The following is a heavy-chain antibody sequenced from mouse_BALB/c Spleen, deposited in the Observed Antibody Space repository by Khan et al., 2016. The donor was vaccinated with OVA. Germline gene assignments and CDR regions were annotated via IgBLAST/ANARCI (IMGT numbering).Heavy chain of an antibody. CDR1: GYAITSDYA. Sequence: QLEESGPGLVKPSQSLSLTCTVTGYAITSDYAWNWIRQFPGNKLEWMGYISSTGSTSYNPSLKSRISITRAKSKNQFFLQLKSVTTEDTATYYCARSLYYSYGYALDCWGRGTSVTGSS. CDR3: ARSLYYSYGYALDC. J-gene: IGHJ4*01. CDR2: ISSTGST. D-gene: IGHD2-12*01. V-gene: IGHV3-2*02.